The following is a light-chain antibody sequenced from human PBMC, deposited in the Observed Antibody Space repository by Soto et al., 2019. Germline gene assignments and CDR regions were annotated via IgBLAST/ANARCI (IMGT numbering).Light chain of an antibody. V-gene: IGLV2-14*03. Sequence: QSALTQPASVSGSPGQSITISCTGTSSDVGGYNYVSWYQQHPGKAPKLMIYDVSNRPSGVSYRFSGSKSGNTASLTISGLQAEDEADYYCSSYTSRITDVFGTGTKVTVL. J-gene: IGLJ1*01. CDR1: SSDVGGYNY. CDR2: DVS. CDR3: SSYTSRITDV.